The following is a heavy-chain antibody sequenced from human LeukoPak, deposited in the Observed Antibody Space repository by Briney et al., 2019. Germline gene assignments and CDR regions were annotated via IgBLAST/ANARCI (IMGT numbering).Heavy chain of an antibody. CDR1: GYTFTSYA. D-gene: IGHD5-12*01. CDR3: ATSGPMVGATIPFSYMDV. CDR2: INAGNGNT. V-gene: IGHV1-3*03. Sequence: GASVKVSCKASGYTFTSYAMHWVRQAPGQRLEWMGWINAGNGNTKYSQEFQGRVTITRDTSASTAYMELSSLRSEDMAVYYCATSGPMVGATIPFSYMDVWGKGTTVTVSS. J-gene: IGHJ6*03.